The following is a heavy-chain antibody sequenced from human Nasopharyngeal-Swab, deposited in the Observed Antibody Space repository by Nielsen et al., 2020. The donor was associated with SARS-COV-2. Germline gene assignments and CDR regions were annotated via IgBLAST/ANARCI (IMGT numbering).Heavy chain of an antibody. CDR1: GFPFSGSA. D-gene: IGHD6-19*01. CDR3: TRPYSSGWYEY. V-gene: IGHV3-73*01. J-gene: IGHJ4*02. Sequence: GGSLRPSCSASGFPFSGSAMHWVRQASGKGLEWVGRIRSKANSYATAYAASVKGRFTISRDDSKNTAYLQMNSLKTEDTAVYYCTRPYSSGWYEYWGQGTLVTVSS. CDR2: IRSKANSYAT.